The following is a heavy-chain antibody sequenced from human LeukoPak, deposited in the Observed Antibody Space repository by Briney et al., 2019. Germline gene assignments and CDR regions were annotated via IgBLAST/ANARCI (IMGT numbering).Heavy chain of an antibody. CDR2: IYYSGST. V-gene: IGHV4-59*01. D-gene: IGHD3-10*01. J-gene: IGHJ6*02. CDR1: GGPISSYY. CDR3: ARSLQYNNNNYFYYGMDV. Sequence: SETLSLTCTVFGGPISSYYWNWIRQPPGEGLEWIGYIYYSGSTNYNPSLKSRVTISVDTSKNQFSLKLNSVTAADTAVYYCARSLQYNNNNYFYYGMDVWGQGTTVTVSS.